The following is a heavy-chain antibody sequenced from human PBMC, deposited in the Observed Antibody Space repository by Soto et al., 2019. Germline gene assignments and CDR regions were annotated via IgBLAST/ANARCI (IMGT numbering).Heavy chain of an antibody. J-gene: IGHJ6*02. Sequence: QVQLVESGGGLVRPGGSLRLSCEASGFTFRDYYMTWFRQAPGKGLEWLSYIDSSTKYTNYADSVKGRFTISRDNDKTSLYLKMNSLRADDTAVYYSAREYYYTMDVWGQGTMVTVSS. CDR3: AREYYYTMDV. CDR1: GFTFRDYY. CDR2: IDSSTKYT. V-gene: IGHV3-11*05.